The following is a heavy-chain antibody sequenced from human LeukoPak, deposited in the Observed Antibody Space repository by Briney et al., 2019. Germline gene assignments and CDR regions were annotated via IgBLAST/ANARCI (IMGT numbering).Heavy chain of an antibody. CDR1: GFTFSGSE. CDR2: IDTRGNTI. J-gene: IGHJ3*02. D-gene: IGHD5-24*01. CDR3: ARDLWVATIFPGAFDI. V-gene: IGHV3-48*03. Sequence: PGGSLRLSCVASGFTFSGSEMNWVRQAPGKGLEWISYIDTRGNTIFYADSVKGRFTISRDNAKNSLYLQMNSLRAEDTAVYYRARDLWVATIFPGAFDIWGQGTMVTVSS.